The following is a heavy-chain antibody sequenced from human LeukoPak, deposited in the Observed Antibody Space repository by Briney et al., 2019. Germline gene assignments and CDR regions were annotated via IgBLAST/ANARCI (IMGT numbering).Heavy chain of an antibody. CDR3: ARRELTPKRFFDY. Sequence: PGESLKISCKGSGYSFTTYWIAWVRQMPGEGLEWMGIIYPGDSETRYSPSFQGQVTISADKSITTAYLQWGSLKASDTAMYYCARRELTPKRFFDYWGQGTLVTVSS. CDR2: IYPGDSET. J-gene: IGHJ4*02. CDR1: GYSFTTYW. D-gene: IGHD4-23*01. V-gene: IGHV5-51*01.